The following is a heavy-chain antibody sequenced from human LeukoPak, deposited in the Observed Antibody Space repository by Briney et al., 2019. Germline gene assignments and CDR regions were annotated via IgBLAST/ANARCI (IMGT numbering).Heavy chain of an antibody. CDR3: AKSIGYRLIDI. Sequence: SETLSLTCTVSSGSISTSNYYWGWVRQPPGKALEWIGNIFYSGSTYYSPSLKSRVTISLDTSRNQFSLKLNSVTAADTAVYYCAKSIGYRLIDIWRQGTLVTVSS. D-gene: IGHD3-16*02. J-gene: IGHJ3*02. CDR2: IFYSGST. CDR1: SGSISTSNYY. V-gene: IGHV4-39*07.